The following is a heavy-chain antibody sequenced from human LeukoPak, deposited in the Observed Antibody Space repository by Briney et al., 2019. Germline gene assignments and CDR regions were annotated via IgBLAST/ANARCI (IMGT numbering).Heavy chain of an antibody. V-gene: IGHV3-21*01. D-gene: IGHD2-15*01. CDR3: AKDQDPIYSHFDY. CDR1: GFTFSSYS. Sequence: PGGSLRLSCAASGFTFSSYSMNWVRQAPGKGLEWVSSISSSSSYIYYADSVKGRFTISRDNAKNSLYLQMNSLRAEDTAVYYCAKDQDPIYSHFDYWGQGTLVTVSS. J-gene: IGHJ4*02. CDR2: ISSSSSYI.